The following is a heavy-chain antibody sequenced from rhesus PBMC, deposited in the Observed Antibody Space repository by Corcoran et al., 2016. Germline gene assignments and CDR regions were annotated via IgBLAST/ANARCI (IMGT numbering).Heavy chain of an antibody. CDR2: IYGSGSST. D-gene: IGHD4-29*01. V-gene: IGHV4-169*01. J-gene: IGHJ6*01. Sequence: QLQLQESGPGLVKPSETLSVTCAVSGGSISSSYWSWIRQAPGKGLVWIWYIYGSGSSTNYNPTPKCRVTLSVDTSKNQLSLKLSSVTTADTAMYYCARGVDYVRNYGLDSWGQGVVVTVSS. CDR3: ARGVDYVRNYGLDS. CDR1: GGSISSSY.